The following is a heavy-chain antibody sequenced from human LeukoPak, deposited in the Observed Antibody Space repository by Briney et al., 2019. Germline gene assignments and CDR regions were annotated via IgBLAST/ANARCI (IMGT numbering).Heavy chain of an antibody. Sequence: GGSLRLSCAVSGFTLSEHAMSWVRQAPGEGLEWVSGIIDVGDTYYADSVKGRFTISRDNSKNTLYLQMNSLRAEDTAVYYCARDGYTAMGNYFDYWGQGTLVTVSS. J-gene: IGHJ4*02. CDR1: GFTLSEHA. D-gene: IGHD5-18*01. CDR2: IIDVGDT. V-gene: IGHV3-23*01. CDR3: ARDGYTAMGNYFDY.